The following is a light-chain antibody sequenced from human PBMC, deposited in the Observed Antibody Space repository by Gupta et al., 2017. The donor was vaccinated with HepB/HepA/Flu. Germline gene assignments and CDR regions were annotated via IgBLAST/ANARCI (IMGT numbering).Light chain of an antibody. Sequence: QSVLTQPPSASGTPGQRVTISCSGSSSNIGINLVNWYQQSPGTAPKLLIYGTFQRPSAVPDRFSGSKSGTSASLAISGLQSEDEADYYCAAWDDSLDSWLFGGGTKLTVL. CDR1: SSNIGINL. V-gene: IGLV1-44*01. CDR2: GTF. CDR3: AAWDDSLDSWL. J-gene: IGLJ3*02.